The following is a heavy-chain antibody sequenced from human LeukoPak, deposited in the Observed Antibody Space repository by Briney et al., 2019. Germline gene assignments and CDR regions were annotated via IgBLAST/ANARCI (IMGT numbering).Heavy chain of an antibody. Sequence: GGSLRLSCAASGFSFSDYGVHWVRQAPGKGLEWVAVISFDGSNKYYADSVKGRFTISRDNSKTTLSLQMNSLRVEDTAVYYCAKDGAYINYQYYFDSWGRGTLVTVSS. D-gene: IGHD4-11*01. CDR3: AKDGAYINYQYYFDS. V-gene: IGHV3-30*18. J-gene: IGHJ4*02. CDR1: GFSFSDYG. CDR2: ISFDGSNK.